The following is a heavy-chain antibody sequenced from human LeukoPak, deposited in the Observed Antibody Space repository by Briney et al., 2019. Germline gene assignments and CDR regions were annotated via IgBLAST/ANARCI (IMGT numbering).Heavy chain of an antibody. D-gene: IGHD3-10*01. CDR2: INHSGST. V-gene: IGHV4-34*01. CDR3: ATSRWGMVRGVIDY. Sequence: SETLSLTCAVYGGSFSGYYWSWIRQPPGKGLEWIGEINHSGSTNYNPSLKSRVTISVDTSKNQFSLKLSSVTAADTAVYYCATSRWGMVRGVIDYWGQGTLVTVSS. J-gene: IGHJ4*02. CDR1: GGSFSGYY.